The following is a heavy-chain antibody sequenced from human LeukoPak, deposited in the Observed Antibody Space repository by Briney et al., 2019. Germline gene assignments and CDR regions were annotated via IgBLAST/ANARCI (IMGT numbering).Heavy chain of an antibody. J-gene: IGHJ4*02. Sequence: SGTLSLTCGVSGVSITNTNYWTWVRQPPGKGLEWIGEVNLQGSTNYNPSLMGRVAISVDTSENHISLQLTSVTAADTAVYYCPREGGPYRPLDYSGQGTLVTVSS. CDR2: VNLQGST. V-gene: IGHV4-4*02. CDR3: PREGGPYRPLDY. CDR1: GVSITNTNY.